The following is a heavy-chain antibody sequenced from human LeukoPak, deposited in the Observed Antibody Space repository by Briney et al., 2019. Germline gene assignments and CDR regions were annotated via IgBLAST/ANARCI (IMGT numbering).Heavy chain of an antibody. D-gene: IGHD5-24*01. V-gene: IGHV3-53*01. CDR2: IYGGGSI. CDR3: ARGAGYNYPYYFDY. CDR1: GFTVSSNY. J-gene: IGHJ4*02. Sequence: GGSLRLSCAASGFTVSSNYMNWVRQAPGKGLEWVSVIYGGGSIYYADSVKGRFTISRDNSKNTLYLQMNSLRAEDTAVYYCARGAGYNYPYYFDYWGQGTLVTVSS.